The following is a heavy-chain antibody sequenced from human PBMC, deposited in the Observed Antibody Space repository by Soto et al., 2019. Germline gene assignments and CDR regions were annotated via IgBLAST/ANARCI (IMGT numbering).Heavy chain of an antibody. CDR3: ARDQGDRTGRGYYYYYSLDV. J-gene: IGHJ6*02. D-gene: IGHD1-1*01. V-gene: IGHV1-46*01. CDR2: INPSGVST. CDR1: GYTFTSYY. Sequence: QVQLVQSGAEVKKPGASVKVSCKASGYTFTSYYIHWVRQAHGQVLVWMGIINPSGVSTNYAQKFQGIVTMTRETSPSTVYRELSSLRSEDTAVYYCARDQGDRTGRGYYYYYSLDVWCQGTTVTVSS.